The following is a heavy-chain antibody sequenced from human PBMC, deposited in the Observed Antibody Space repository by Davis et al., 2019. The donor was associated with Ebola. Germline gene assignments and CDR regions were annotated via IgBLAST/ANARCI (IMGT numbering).Heavy chain of an antibody. V-gene: IGHV1-69*06. CDR2: IIPIFGTA. J-gene: IGHJ4*02. CDR3: ARDTIFSSGWSL. CDR1: GGTFSSYA. D-gene: IGHD6-19*01. Sequence: AASVKVSCKASGGTFSSYAISWVRQAPGQGLEWMGGIIPIFGTANYAQKFQGRVTITADKSTSTAYMELSSLRSEDTAVYYCARDTIFSSGWSLWGQGTLVTVSS.